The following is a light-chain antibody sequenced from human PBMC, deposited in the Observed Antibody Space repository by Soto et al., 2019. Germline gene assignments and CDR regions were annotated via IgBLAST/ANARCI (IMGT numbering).Light chain of an antibody. J-gene: IGKJ1*01. CDR3: QQSYTTPRT. CDR2: AAS. Sequence: IQMTKYPSTLSASVGDRVAITCRASQSISVWLAWYQQKPGKAPRLLINAASNLQSGVPSRFRGSGSETDFTLTITSLQPEDFATYYCQQSYTTPRTFGQGTKVDIK. V-gene: IGKV1-39*01. CDR1: QSISVW.